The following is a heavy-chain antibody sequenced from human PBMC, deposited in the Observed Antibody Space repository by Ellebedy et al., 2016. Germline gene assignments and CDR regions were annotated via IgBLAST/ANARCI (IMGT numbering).Heavy chain of an antibody. D-gene: IGHD5-24*01. J-gene: IGHJ4*02. V-gene: IGHV4-39*07. CDR1: GGSIISSSYY. Sequence: SETLSLTCTVSGGSIISSSYYWGWIRQPPGKGLEWIGSFYYSGSTYYNPSLKSRVTISVDTSKNQFSLRLSSVTAADTAVYYCARGKRDGYNLQFDYWGQGTLVTVSS. CDR3: ARGKRDGYNLQFDY. CDR2: FYYSGST.